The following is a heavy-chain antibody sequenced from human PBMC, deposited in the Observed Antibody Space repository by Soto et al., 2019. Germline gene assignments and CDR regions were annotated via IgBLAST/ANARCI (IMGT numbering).Heavy chain of an antibody. CDR2: INAGNGNT. CDR1: GYTFTSYA. J-gene: IGHJ6*02. Sequence: ASVKVSCKASGYTFTSYAMHWVRQAPGQRLEWMGWINAGNGNTKYSQKFRGRVTITRDTSASTAYMELSSLRSEDTAVYYCARDWVVAATSYYYYGMDVWGQGTTVTVSS. D-gene: IGHD2-15*01. CDR3: ARDWVVAATSYYYYGMDV. V-gene: IGHV1-3*01.